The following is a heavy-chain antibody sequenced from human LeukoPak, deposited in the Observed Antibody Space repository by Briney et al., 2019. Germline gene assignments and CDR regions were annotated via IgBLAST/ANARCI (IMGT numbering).Heavy chain of an antibody. J-gene: IGHJ6*03. CDR3: ARDVCSGGSCYFFYYYYMDV. Sequence: SETLSLTCTVSGGSISSSSYYWGWIRQPSGKGLEWIGSIYYSGSTYYNPSLKSRVTISVDTSKNQFSLKLSSVTAADTAVYYCARDVCSGGSCYFFYYYYMDVWGKGTTVTVSS. CDR2: IYYSGST. D-gene: IGHD2-15*01. CDR1: GGSISSSSYY. V-gene: IGHV4-39*07.